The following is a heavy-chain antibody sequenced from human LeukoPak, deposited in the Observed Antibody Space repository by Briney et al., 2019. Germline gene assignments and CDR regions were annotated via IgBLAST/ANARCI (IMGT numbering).Heavy chain of an antibody. CDR2: INPNSGGT. CDR1: GYTFTGYY. D-gene: IGHD3-3*01. V-gene: IGHV1-2*02. Sequence: GASVKVSCKASGYTFTGYYMHWVRQAPGQGLEWMGWINPNSGGTNYAQKFQGRVTMTRDTSISTAYMELSRLRSDDTAVYYCAIGLRVTIFGVVPYYYMDVWGKGTTVTVSS. CDR3: AIGLRVTIFGVVPYYYMDV. J-gene: IGHJ6*03.